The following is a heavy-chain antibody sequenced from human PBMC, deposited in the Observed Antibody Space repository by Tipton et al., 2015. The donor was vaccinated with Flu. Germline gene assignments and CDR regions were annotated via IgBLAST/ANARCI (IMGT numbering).Heavy chain of an antibody. CDR3: ARQIYTSGELDYDYYYMDV. Sequence: QSGAEVKKPGSSVKISCKASGGTFSTYAISWVRQAPGQGLEWMGGIVCIFGIPNYAQKFQGRVTMTADESTTTVYMELSSLRSDDTAVYYCARQIYTSGELDYDYYYMDVWGKGTTVTVSS. J-gene: IGHJ6*03. CDR2: IVCIFGIP. CDR1: GGTFSTYA. V-gene: IGHV1-69*01. D-gene: IGHD6-25*01.